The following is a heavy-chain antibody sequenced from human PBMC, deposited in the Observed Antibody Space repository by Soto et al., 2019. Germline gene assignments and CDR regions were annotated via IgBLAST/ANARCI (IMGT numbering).Heavy chain of an antibody. CDR2: IYYSGST. D-gene: IGHD7-27*01. CDR3: ARRWGRTFDF. CDR1: GGSISSYY. Sequence: PSETLSLTCTVSGGSISSYYWSWIRQPPGKGLEWIGYIYYSGSTNYNPSLKSRVTISVDTSKNQFSLKLSSVTAADPAVYYCARRWGRTFDFWGQGTLVTVSS. V-gene: IGHV4-59*08. J-gene: IGHJ4*02.